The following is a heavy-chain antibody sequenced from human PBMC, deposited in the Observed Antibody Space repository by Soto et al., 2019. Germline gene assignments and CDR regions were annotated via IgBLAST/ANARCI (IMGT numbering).Heavy chain of an antibody. CDR2: IYPGDSDT. CDR3: ARHIPPGHYYDKDAFDI. CDR1: GYSFTIYW. V-gene: IGHV5-51*01. D-gene: IGHD3-22*01. Sequence: GESLKISCSGSGYSFTIYWIGLVLQMPGKGLEWMGIIYPGDSDTRYSPSFQGQVTISADKSISTAYLQWSSLKASDTAMYYCARHIPPGHYYDKDAFDIWGQGTMVTVSS. J-gene: IGHJ3*02.